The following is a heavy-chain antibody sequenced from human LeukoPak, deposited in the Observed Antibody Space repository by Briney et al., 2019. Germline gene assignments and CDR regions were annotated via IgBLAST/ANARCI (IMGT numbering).Heavy chain of an antibody. D-gene: IGHD3-22*01. CDR2: ISSSSSTI. CDR1: GFTFSSYS. V-gene: IGHV3-48*01. Sequence: PGGSLRLSCAASGFTFSSYSMNWVRQAPGKGLEWVSYISSSSSTIYYADSVKGRFTISRDNAKNSLYLQMSSLRAEDTAVYYCARGGYYYDSSGRVDAFDIWGQGTMVTVSS. J-gene: IGHJ3*02. CDR3: ARGGYYYDSSGRVDAFDI.